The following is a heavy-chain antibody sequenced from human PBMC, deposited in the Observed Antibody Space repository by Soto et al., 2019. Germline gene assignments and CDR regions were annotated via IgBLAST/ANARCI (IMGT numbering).Heavy chain of an antibody. D-gene: IGHD5-12*01. CDR3: ARDSNSGYDRDDAFDI. Sequence: GGSLRLSCAASGFTFSDYYMSWIRQAPGKGLEWVSYISSSGSTIYYADSVKGRFTISRDNATNSLYLQMNSLRAEDTAVYYCARDSNSGYDRDDAFDIWGQGTMVTVS. J-gene: IGHJ3*02. V-gene: IGHV3-11*01. CDR1: GFTFSDYY. CDR2: ISSSGSTI.